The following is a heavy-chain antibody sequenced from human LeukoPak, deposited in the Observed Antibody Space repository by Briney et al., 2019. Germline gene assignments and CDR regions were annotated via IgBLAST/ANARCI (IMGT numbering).Heavy chain of an antibody. CDR3: TTGDTAMVIEDYFDY. J-gene: IGHJ4*02. V-gene: IGHV3-15*01. CDR2: IKSKTDGGTT. D-gene: IGHD5-18*01. CDR1: GFTFSSYA. Sequence: PGGSLRLSCAASGFTFSSYAMSWVRQAPGKGLEWVGRIKSKTDGGTTDYAAPVKGRFTISRDDSKNTLYLQMNSLKTEDTAVYYCTTGDTAMVIEDYFDYWGQGTLVTVSS.